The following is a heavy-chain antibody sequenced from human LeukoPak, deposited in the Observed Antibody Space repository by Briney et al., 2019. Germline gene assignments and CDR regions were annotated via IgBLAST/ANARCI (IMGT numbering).Heavy chain of an antibody. CDR3: ARVNGDSSSWYWDYYYYMDV. J-gene: IGHJ6*03. D-gene: IGHD6-13*01. Sequence: PSETLSLTCAVYGGSFSGYYWSWISQPPGKGLEWIGEINHSGSTNYNPSLKSRVTISVDTSKNQFSPKLSSVTAADTAVYYCARVNGDSSSWYWDYYYYMDVWGKGTTVTVSS. V-gene: IGHV4-34*01. CDR2: INHSGST. CDR1: GGSFSGYY.